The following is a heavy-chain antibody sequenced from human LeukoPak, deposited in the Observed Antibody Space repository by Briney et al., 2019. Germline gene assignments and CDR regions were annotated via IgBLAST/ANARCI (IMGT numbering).Heavy chain of an antibody. CDR3: ARGYTSGSEFDY. Sequence: GASVEVSCKASGYTFTSYAVHWVRQAPGQRLEWMGWINAGNGNTKYSQKFQGRVTITRDTSASTAYMELSSLRSEDTAVYYCARGYTSGSEFDYWGQGTLVTVSS. D-gene: IGHD6-19*01. J-gene: IGHJ4*02. CDR1: GYTFTSYA. V-gene: IGHV1-3*01. CDR2: INAGNGNT.